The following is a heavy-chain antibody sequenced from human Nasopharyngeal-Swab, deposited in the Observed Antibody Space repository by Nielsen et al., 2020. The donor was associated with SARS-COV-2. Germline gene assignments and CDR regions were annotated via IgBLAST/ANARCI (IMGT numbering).Heavy chain of an antibody. CDR1: GFTFSSYS. CDR2: ISSSSSYI. V-gene: IGHV3-21*01. CDR3: ARDKFVDCGMDV. Sequence: GESLKISCAASGFTFSSYSMNWVRQAPGKGLEWVSSISSSSSYIYYADSVKGRFTISRDNAKNSLYLQMNSLRAEDTAVYYCARDKFVDCGMDVWGQGTTVTVSS. J-gene: IGHJ6*02.